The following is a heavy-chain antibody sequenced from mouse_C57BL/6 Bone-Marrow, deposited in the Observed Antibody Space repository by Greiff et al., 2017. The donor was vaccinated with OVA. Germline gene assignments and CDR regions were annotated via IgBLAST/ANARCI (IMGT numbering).Heavy chain of an antibody. CDR1: GFNIKDDY. V-gene: IGHV14-4*01. Sequence: EVQLQQSGAELVRPGASVKLSCTASGFNIKDDYMHWVKQRPEQGLEWIGWIDPENGDTEYASKFQGKATITADTSSNTAYLQLSSLTSEDTAVYYCTPFGTTVKEAAYWGQGTLVTVSA. CDR3: TPFGTTVKEAAY. D-gene: IGHD1-1*01. CDR2: IDPENGDT. J-gene: IGHJ3*01.